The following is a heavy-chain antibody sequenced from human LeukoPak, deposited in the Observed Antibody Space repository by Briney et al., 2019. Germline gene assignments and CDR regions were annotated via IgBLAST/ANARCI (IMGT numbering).Heavy chain of an antibody. Sequence: HGESLKISCKASGYTFSDYWIGWVRQVPGQGLEWMGIVYPGDSDTRYSPSFQGHVTISADKSINTAYLQWSGLQASDNAIYFCARSQGLYGAADYWGQGTLV. CDR3: ARSQGLYGAADY. D-gene: IGHD2-2*02. J-gene: IGHJ4*02. CDR1: GYTFSDYW. CDR2: VYPGDSDT. V-gene: IGHV5-51*01.